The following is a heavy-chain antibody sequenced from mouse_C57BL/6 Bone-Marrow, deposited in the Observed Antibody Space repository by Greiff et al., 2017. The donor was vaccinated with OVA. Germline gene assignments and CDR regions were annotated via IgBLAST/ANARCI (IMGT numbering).Heavy chain of an antibody. V-gene: IGHV5-2*01. D-gene: IGHD2-3*01. Sequence: EVLLVESGGGLVQPGESLKLSCESNEFDFTAYDMPWVRQTPEKRLELVAAINRDGGSTDYPDTMEGRVTISRDNAKKTLYLQMSSLRSEDTGLYYCARWLLRAYWGQGTLVTVSA. CDR1: EFDFTAYD. CDR2: INRDGGST. J-gene: IGHJ3*01. CDR3: ARWLLRAY.